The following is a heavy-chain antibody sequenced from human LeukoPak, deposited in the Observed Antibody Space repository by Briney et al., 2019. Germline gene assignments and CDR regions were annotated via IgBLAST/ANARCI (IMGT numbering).Heavy chain of an antibody. D-gene: IGHD3-16*01. CDR2: IHYSGRT. J-gene: IGHJ1*01. V-gene: IGHV4-59*01. Sequence: SETLSLTCSVSGGSISSYYWSWIRQPPGMGLEWIGYIHYSGRTNYNPSLNSRVTISIDTSKSQSSLKMSSAAAAHTAVYYCARLTDDLGYFQHWGQGTLVTVSS. CDR1: GGSISSYY. CDR3: ARLTDDLGYFQH.